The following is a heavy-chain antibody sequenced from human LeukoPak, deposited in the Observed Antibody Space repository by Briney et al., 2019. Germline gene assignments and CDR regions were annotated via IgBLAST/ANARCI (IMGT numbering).Heavy chain of an antibody. J-gene: IGHJ5*02. D-gene: IGHD3-9*01. V-gene: IGHV3-48*01. CDR1: GFSFSTYS. Sequence: PGGSLRLSCAASGFSFSTYSMTWVRQAPGKGLEWVSYISSSSSTIYYGGSVKGRFTVSRDNAKNSLYLQMNSLRAEDTAVYYCARADWVAFDPWGQGTLVTVSS. CDR2: ISSSSSTI. CDR3: ARADWVAFDP.